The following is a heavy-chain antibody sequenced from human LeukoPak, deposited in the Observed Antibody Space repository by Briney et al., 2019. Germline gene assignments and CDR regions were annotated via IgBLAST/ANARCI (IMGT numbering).Heavy chain of an antibody. CDR2: ISGSGGST. J-gene: IGHJ6*03. CDR3: ARDPPTSYYDFWSGYYANYYYMDV. V-gene: IGHV3-23*01. CDR1: GFTFSSYA. D-gene: IGHD3-3*01. Sequence: GGSLRLSCAASGFTFSSYAMSWVRQAPGKGLEWVSAISGSGGSTYYADSVKGRFTISRDNSKNTLYLQMNSLRAEDTAVYYCARDPPTSYYDFWSGYYANYYYMDVWGKGTTATVSS.